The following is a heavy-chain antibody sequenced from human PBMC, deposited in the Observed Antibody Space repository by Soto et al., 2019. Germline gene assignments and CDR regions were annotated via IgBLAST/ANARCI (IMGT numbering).Heavy chain of an antibody. CDR2: IMLIFGSA. J-gene: IGHJ4*02. D-gene: IGHD3-22*01. Sequence: SVKVSCKASGGTFSRNTISWVRQAPGQGLEWMGGIMLIFGSANYAQKFQGRVTITADEYTRTVYMELSRLRSEDTAVYYCARQFDSDTSGYYYAYWGQGTLVTVSS. CDR3: ARQFDSDTSGYYYAY. V-gene: IGHV1-69*13. CDR1: GGTFSRNT.